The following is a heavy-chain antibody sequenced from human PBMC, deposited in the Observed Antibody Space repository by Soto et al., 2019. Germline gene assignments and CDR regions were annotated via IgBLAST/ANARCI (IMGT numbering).Heavy chain of an antibody. D-gene: IGHD6-19*01. CDR3: VQTTGWPGFDF. CDR1: GFTVSSKY. Sequence: EVQLVESGGGLIQPGGSLRLSFAASGFTVSSKYMTWVRQAPGKGLEWVSVIYGGGTTYYADYVKGRFTISRDNSKNTLYLQMNSLRAEDTAVYYCVQTTGWPGFDFWGQGTLVTVSS. J-gene: IGHJ4*02. V-gene: IGHV3-53*01. CDR2: IYGGGTT.